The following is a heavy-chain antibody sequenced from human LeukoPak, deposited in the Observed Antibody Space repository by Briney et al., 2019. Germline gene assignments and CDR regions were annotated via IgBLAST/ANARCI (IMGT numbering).Heavy chain of an antibody. CDR3: ARDDYSNNLGY. V-gene: IGHV4-59*11. Sequence: SETLSLTCIVSGGAINNHYWTWIRQTPGKGLEWIGDIHYTGTTKYNPSLKSRVTISVDTSKNQFSLKLSSVTAADTAVYYCARDDYSNNLGYWGQGTLVTVSS. CDR2: IHYTGTT. J-gene: IGHJ4*02. D-gene: IGHD4-11*01. CDR1: GGAINNHY.